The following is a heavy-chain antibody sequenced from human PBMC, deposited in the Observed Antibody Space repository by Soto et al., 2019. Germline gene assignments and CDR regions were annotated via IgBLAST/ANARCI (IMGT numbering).Heavy chain of an antibody. J-gene: IGHJ4*02. Sequence: GGSLRLSCAVSGFTFTDHAMTWVRQAPGKGLEWVSTTSNNGDRTFYADSVKGRFTVSTDRTNNTLYLQMNSLRADDTAVYFCARPPLYSNGGYFDSWGQGTLVTVSP. CDR2: TSNNGDRT. CDR3: ARPPLYSNGGYFDS. V-gene: IGHV3-23*01. D-gene: IGHD6-19*01. CDR1: GFTFTDHA.